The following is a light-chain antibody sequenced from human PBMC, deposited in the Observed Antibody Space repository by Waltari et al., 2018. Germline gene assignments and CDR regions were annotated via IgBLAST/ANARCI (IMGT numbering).Light chain of an antibody. Sequence: QSALTQPPSASGTPGQTVTIFCSGGNSNLGSNVVNWYQQVQGTASKLLIYSNTYRPSGVPDRFSGSKSGTSASLAISGLQSDDEGDYYCATWDDRLTGVVFGGGTKVTVL. CDR1: NSNLGSNV. J-gene: IGLJ2*01. CDR3: ATWDDRLTGVV. CDR2: SNT. V-gene: IGLV1-44*01.